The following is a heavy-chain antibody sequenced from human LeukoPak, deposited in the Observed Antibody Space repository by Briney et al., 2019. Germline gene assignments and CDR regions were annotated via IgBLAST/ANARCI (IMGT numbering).Heavy chain of an antibody. V-gene: IGHV3-48*03. CDR2: ISDSGTTI. CDR3: ARVRYFDWLGPFDY. CDR1: GSTFSNYE. Sequence: PGGSLRLSCAASGSTFSNYEMNWVRQAPGKGLEWVSYISDSGTTIYYGDSVKGRFTISRDNAKKSLYLQMNSLRAEDTAVYYCARVRYFDWLGPFDYWGQGTLVTVSS. D-gene: IGHD3-9*01. J-gene: IGHJ4*02.